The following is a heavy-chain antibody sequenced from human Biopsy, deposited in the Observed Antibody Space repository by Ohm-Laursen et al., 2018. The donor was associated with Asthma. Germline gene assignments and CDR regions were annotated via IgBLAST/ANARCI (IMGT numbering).Heavy chain of an antibody. V-gene: IGHV1-69*13. CDR3: ARGYSGSDRIVYYYSGLEV. CDR2: LIPVLGTP. J-gene: IGHJ6*02. D-gene: IGHD5-12*01. CDR1: GDSFSNYA. Sequence: SVKVSCKASGDSFSNYAISWVRQAPGQGLEWMGGLIPVLGTPDHAQMFEGRVTITADESTSTAYMELSSLSSEDTAVYYCARGYSGSDRIVYYYSGLEVWGQGTTDTVSS.